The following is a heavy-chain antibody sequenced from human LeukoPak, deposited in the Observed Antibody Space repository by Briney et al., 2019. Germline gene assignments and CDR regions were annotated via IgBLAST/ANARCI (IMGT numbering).Heavy chain of an antibody. CDR3: ARSIAAAGSSTTLYYYGMDV. CDR1: GFTFSDYY. V-gene: IGHV3-11*04. CDR2: ISSSGSTI. Sequence: PGGSLRLSCAASGFTFSDYYMSWIRQAPGKGLEWVSYISSSGSTIYYADSVKGRFTISRDNAKNSLYLQMNSLRAEDTAVYYCARSIAAAGSSTTLYYYGMDVWGQGTTVTVSS. D-gene: IGHD6-13*01. J-gene: IGHJ6*02.